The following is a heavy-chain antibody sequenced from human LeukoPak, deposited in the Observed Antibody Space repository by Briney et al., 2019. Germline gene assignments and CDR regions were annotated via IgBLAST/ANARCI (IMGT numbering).Heavy chain of an antibody. D-gene: IGHD2-15*01. CDR3: ARVSRVGSCYDY. V-gene: IGHV3-48*03. CDR2: ISSSGSTI. Sequence: GGSLRLSCAAAGFTFSSYEMNWIRQAPGKGLEWVSYISSSGSTIYYADSVKGRFTISRDNAKNSLYLQMNSLRAEDTAVYYCARVSRVGSCYDYWGQGTLVTVSS. J-gene: IGHJ4*02. CDR1: GFTFSSYE.